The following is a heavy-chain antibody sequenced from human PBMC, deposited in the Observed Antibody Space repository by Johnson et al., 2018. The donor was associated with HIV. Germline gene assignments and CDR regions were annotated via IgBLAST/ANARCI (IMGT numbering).Heavy chain of an antibody. CDR1: VFTFSSYA. CDR3: ATLKGPRLHIAARRPDAFDI. V-gene: IGHV3-30*04. J-gene: IGHJ3*02. D-gene: IGHD6-6*01. Sequence: QVQLVESGGGVVQPGRSLRLSCAASVFTFSSYAMHWVRQAPGKGLEWVAVISYDGSNKYYADSVKGRFTISRDNAKNSLFLQMNSLRAEDTAVYYCATLKGPRLHIAARRPDAFDIWGQGTMVTVSS. CDR2: ISYDGSNK.